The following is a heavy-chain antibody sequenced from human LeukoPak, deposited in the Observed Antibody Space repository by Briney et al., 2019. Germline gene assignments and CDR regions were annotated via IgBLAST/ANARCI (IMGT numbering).Heavy chain of an antibody. V-gene: IGHV4-59*01. J-gene: IGHJ4*02. CDR3: ARVGWFGEDLIDY. CDR1: GGSISSYY. Sequence: SETLSLTCTVAGGSISSYYWSWIRQPPGKGLEWIGYIYYSGSTNYNPSLKSRVAISVDTSKNQFSLKLSSVTAADTAVYYCARVGWFGEDLIDYWGQGTLVTVSS. CDR2: IYYSGST. D-gene: IGHD3-10*01.